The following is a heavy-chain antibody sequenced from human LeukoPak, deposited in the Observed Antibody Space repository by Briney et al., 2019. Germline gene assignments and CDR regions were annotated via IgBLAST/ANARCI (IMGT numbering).Heavy chain of an antibody. CDR3: ARGRRYCSGGSCYSKANYYYYYMDV. J-gene: IGHJ6*03. CDR1: GFTFSDYW. Sequence: PGGSLTLSCAASGFTFSDYWMHWARQAPGKGLVWVSRISSDGSRVTYADSVKGRFTISRDNSKNTLYLQINSLRAEDTAVYYCARGRRYCSGGSCYSKANYYYYYMDVWGKGTTVTISS. V-gene: IGHV3-74*01. CDR2: ISSDGSRV. D-gene: IGHD2-15*01.